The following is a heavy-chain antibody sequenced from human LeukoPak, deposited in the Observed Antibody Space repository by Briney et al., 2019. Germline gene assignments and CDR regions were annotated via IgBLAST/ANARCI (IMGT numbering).Heavy chain of an antibody. CDR3: AREGYTSSWYSCYYYFDY. J-gene: IGHJ4*02. CDR2: INTSGST. Sequence: SSETLSLTCTVYGGSISSGSYFSTWIRQPAGKGLEWIGRINTSGSTNYNPSLKSRVTISVDTSKDQFSLKLSSVTAADTAVFYCAREGYTSSWYSCYYYFDYWGQGTLVTVSS. D-gene: IGHD6-13*01. CDR1: GGSISSGSYF. V-gene: IGHV4-61*02.